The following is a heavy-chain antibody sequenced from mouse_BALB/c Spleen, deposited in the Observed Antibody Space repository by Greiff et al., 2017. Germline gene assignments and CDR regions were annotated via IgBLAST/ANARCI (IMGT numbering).Heavy chain of an antibody. CDR1: GYSFTGYF. Sequence: EVQLQQSGPELVKPGASVKLSCKASGYSFTGYFMNWVMQSHGKSLEWIGRINPYNGDTFYNQKFKGKATLTVDKSSSTAHMELRSLASEDSAVYYCARGLAIGLYGSSYDYAMDYWGQGTSVTVSS. V-gene: IGHV1-20*02. D-gene: IGHD1-1*01. CDR3: ARGLAIGLYGSSYDYAMDY. CDR2: INPYNGDT. J-gene: IGHJ4*01.